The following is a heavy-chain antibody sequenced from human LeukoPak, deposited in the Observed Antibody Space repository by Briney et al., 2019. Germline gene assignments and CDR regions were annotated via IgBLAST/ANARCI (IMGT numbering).Heavy chain of an antibody. CDR3: ARASYSYDINGWVPFDY. J-gene: IGHJ4*02. CDR1: GYSISSGYF. D-gene: IGHD3-22*01. Sequence: SETLSLTCTVSGYSISSGYFWGWIRQPPGRGLEWIGNIYHSGSTYYNPSLKSRVTISVDTSKNQFSLKLNSVTAADTAVYYCARASYSYDINGWVPFDYWGQGTLVTVSS. CDR2: IYHSGST. V-gene: IGHV4-38-2*02.